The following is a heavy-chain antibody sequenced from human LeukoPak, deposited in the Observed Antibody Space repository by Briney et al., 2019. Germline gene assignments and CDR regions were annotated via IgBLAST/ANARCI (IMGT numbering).Heavy chain of an antibody. CDR1: GFTFSNAW. J-gene: IGHJ6*03. D-gene: IGHD3-3*01. CDR2: IKSKTDGGTT. Sequence: GGSLRLSCAASGFTFSNAWMSWVRQAPGKGLEWVGRIKSKTDGGTTDYAAPVKGRFTISRDDSKNTLYLQMNSLRAEDTAVYYCAKYPSTIFGVSSYYYMDVWGKGTTVTVSS. V-gene: IGHV3-15*01. CDR3: AKYPSTIFGVSSYYYMDV.